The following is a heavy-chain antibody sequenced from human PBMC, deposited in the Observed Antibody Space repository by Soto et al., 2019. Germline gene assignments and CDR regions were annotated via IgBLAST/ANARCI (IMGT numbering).Heavy chain of an antibody. J-gene: IGHJ5*02. Sequence: ASVKVSCKASGYIFSATYIQWVRQAPGQGLEWLGWINPGSGGTNYAQKFLGRVTMSADTSASTAYMDMARLRSEDTAVYYCVRADALCSSTLCTPWGRGTLVTFP. CDR2: INPGSGGT. CDR1: GYIFSATY. CDR3: VRADALCSSTLCTP. D-gene: IGHD2-21*01. V-gene: IGHV1-2*02.